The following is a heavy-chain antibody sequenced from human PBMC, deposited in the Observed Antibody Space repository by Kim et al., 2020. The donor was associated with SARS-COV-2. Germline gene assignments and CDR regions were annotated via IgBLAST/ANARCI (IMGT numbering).Heavy chain of an antibody. CDR2: INAGNGNT. CDR3: ARAHSSGWYDFDY. Sequence: ASVKVSCKASGYTFTSYAMHWVRQASGQRLEWMGWINAGNGNTKYSQKFQGRVTITRDTSASTAYMELSSLRSEDTAVYYCARAHSSGWYDFDYWGQGTMVSVSS. CDR1: GYTFTSYA. D-gene: IGHD6-19*01. J-gene: IGHJ4*02. V-gene: IGHV1-3*01.